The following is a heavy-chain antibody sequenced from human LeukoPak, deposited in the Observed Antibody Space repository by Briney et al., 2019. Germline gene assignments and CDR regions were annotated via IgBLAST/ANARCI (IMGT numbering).Heavy chain of an antibody. CDR1: GFTFSNAW. V-gene: IGHV3-15*01. Sequence: GGSLRLSCAASGFTFSNAWMSWVRQAPGKGLEWVGRIKSKTDGGTTDCAAPVKGRFTISRDDSKNTLYLQMNSLRAEDTAVYYCARDLGDSSGYYDYWGQGTLVTVSS. CDR2: IKSKTDGGTT. D-gene: IGHD3-22*01. J-gene: IGHJ4*02. CDR3: ARDLGDSSGYYDY.